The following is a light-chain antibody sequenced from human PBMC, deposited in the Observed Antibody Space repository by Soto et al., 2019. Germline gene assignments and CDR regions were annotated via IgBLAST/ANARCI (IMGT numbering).Light chain of an antibody. CDR1: SSDVGSFNL. Sequence: QSVLTQPASVSGSPGQSITISCTGTSSDVGSFNLVSWYQQHPGKAPKLTIYEGSKRPSGVSNRFSGAKSGNTASLTISGLQAEDEADYYCCSYSPTSTFVFGGGTKLTDL. CDR2: EGS. CDR3: CSYSPTSTFV. J-gene: IGLJ2*01. V-gene: IGLV2-23*03.